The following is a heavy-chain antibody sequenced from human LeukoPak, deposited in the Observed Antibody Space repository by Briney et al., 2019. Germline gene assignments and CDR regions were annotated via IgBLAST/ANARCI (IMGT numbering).Heavy chain of an antibody. CDR2: ISGSGGGT. CDR3: AKIEAYYGSGSYS. V-gene: IGHV3-23*01. Sequence: GGSLRLSCAASGFTFSSYAMSWVRQAPGKGLEWVSAISGSGGGTYYADSVKGRFTISRDNSKNTLYLQMNSLRAEGTAVYYCAKIEAYYGSGSYSWGQGTLVTVSS. J-gene: IGHJ4*02. CDR1: GFTFSSYA. D-gene: IGHD3-10*01.